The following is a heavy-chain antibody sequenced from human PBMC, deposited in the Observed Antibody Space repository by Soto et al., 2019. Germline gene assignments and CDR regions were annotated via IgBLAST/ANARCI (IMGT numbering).Heavy chain of an antibody. V-gene: IGHV3-9*01. Sequence: GGSLRLSCAASGFTFDDYAMHWVRQAPGKGLEWVSGISWNSGSIGYADSVKGRFTISRDNAKNSLYLQMNSLRAEDTALYYCANLVAIGYFDYWGQGTLVTVSS. CDR3: ANLVAIGYFDY. J-gene: IGHJ4*02. CDR1: GFTFDDYA. D-gene: IGHD5-12*01. CDR2: ISWNSGSI.